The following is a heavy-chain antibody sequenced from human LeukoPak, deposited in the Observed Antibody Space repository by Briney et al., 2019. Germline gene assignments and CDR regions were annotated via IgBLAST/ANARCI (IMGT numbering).Heavy chain of an antibody. D-gene: IGHD3-10*01. CDR2: IDPSGGGT. CDR1: GGTFSSYA. Sequence: GASVKVSCKASGGTFSSYAISWVRQAPGQGLEWMGIIDPSGGGTSYAQKFQGRVTMTRDTSTSTVYMELSSLRSEDTAVYYCASLGSGSSPIIDFDYWGQGTLVTVSS. CDR3: ASLGSGSSPIIDFDY. V-gene: IGHV1-46*01. J-gene: IGHJ4*02.